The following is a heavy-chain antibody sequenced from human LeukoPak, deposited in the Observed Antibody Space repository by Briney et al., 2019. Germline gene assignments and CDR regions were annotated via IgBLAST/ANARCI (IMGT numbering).Heavy chain of an antibody. V-gene: IGHV3-7*01. CDR1: EFTFFTYW. Sequence: GGSLRLSCAASEFTFFTYWMTWVRQAPGKGLEWVANIKQDGSEKYYVDSVRGRFTISRDNAKNSLSLQMNSLRADDTAIYYCARTMDEYYYYLDLWGKGTTVSVSS. D-gene: IGHD3-3*01. CDR3: ARTMDEYYYYLDL. J-gene: IGHJ6*03. CDR2: IKQDGSEK.